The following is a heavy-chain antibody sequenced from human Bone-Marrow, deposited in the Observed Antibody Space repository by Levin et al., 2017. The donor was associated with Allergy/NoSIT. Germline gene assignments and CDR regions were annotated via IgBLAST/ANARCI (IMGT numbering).Heavy chain of an antibody. CDR1: GFTFSSYW. CDR2: INSDGSST. CDR3: ARGLNYGGNS. V-gene: IGHV3-74*01. D-gene: IGHD4-23*01. Sequence: LSLTCAASGFTFSSYWMHWVRQAPVKGLVWVSRINSDGSSTSYADSVKGRFTISRDNAKNTLYLQMNSLRAEDTAVYYCARGLNYGGNSWGQGTLVTVSS. J-gene: IGHJ4*02.